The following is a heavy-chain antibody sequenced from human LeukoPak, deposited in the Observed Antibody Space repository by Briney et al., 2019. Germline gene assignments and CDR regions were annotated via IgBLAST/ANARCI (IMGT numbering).Heavy chain of an antibody. J-gene: IGHJ4*01. D-gene: IGHD3-10*01. CDR3: ARLRGGVQLWGD. V-gene: IGHV4-39*01. CDR1: SGSFSSSSYF. Sequence: SETLSLTCTVSSGSFSSSSYFCGWIRQSPGMGLEWIATINYSGTTYYNPSLKSRVTTSVDTSRNQFSLELTSVTAADTAVYYCARLRGGVQLWGDWGQGALVTVSP. CDR2: INYSGTT.